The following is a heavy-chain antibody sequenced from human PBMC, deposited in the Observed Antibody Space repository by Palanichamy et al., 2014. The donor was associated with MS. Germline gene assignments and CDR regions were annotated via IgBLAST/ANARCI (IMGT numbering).Heavy chain of an antibody. D-gene: IGHD3-22*01. CDR1: GDTFGDYA. J-gene: IGHJ3*02. Sequence: QVQLEQSGAEVKRPGSSVKVSCKTSGDTFGDYAITWVRQAPGRGLEWMGRIIPMHDITNYAQTFQGRLTIIADKSTTTVHMELSSLRSEDTAKYFCARSHHDSGGYYFVTAFDIWGQGTLVTVSS. V-gene: IGHV1-69*09. CDR2: IIPMHDIT. CDR3: ARSHHDSGGYYFVTAFDI.